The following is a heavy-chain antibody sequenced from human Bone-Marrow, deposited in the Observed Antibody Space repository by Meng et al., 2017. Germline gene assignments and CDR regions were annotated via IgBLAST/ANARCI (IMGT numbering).Heavy chain of an antibody. CDR1: GGSITRGNW. Sequence: SETLSLTCAVSGGSITRGNWWSWVRQSPGNGLEWIGEISRDGNTHYNPSLKSRVTISLDKSKNQFSLKLDSVTAADTAVYYCGSSPLLCTATRPSADYWGQGGLVTVSS. J-gene: IGHJ4*02. V-gene: IGHV4-4*02. D-gene: IGHD4-11*01. CDR3: GSSPLLCTATRPSADY. CDR2: ISRDGNT.